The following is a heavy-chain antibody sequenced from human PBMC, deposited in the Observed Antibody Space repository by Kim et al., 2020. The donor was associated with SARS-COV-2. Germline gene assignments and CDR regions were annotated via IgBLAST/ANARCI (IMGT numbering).Heavy chain of an antibody. J-gene: IGHJ4*02. Sequence: YYGDTVKVRLILSRDSSKDTHYLQVNSLSAEDTAVYYCAKDTGGYRFGYWGQGTLVTVSS. CDR3: AKDTGGYRFGY. V-gene: IGHV3-23*01. D-gene: IGHD5-18*01.